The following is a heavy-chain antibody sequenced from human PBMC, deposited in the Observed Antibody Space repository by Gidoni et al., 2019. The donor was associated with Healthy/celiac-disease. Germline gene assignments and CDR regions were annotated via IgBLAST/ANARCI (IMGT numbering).Heavy chain of an antibody. CDR2: INHSGST. CDR1: GGSFSGYY. Sequence: QVQLQQWGAGLLKPSETLSLTCAVYGGSFSGYYWSWIRQPPGKGLEWIGEINHSGSTNYNPSLKSRVTISVDTSKNQFSLKLSSVTAADTAVYYCARGKDRGGAFDIWGQGTMVTVSS. CDR3: ARGKDRGGAFDI. J-gene: IGHJ3*02. V-gene: IGHV4-34*01.